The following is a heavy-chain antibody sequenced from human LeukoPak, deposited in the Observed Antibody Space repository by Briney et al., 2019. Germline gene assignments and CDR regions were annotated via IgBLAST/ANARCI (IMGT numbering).Heavy chain of an antibody. CDR1: GFTCNSYG. CDR3: ATGRIAAAGNYYFDY. D-gene: IGHD6-13*01. Sequence: PGRSLRLSCAASGFTCNSYGMHWVRPAPGKGPEWVAVISNDGSRKDYADSVKGRFTISRDNSKNTLYLQMNSLRAEDTAVYYCATGRIAAAGNYYFDYWGQGTLVTVSS. V-gene: IGHV3-30*03. J-gene: IGHJ4*02. CDR2: ISNDGSRK.